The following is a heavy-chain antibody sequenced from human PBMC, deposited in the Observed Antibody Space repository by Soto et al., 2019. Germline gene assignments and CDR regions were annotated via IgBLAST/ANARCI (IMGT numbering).Heavy chain of an antibody. V-gene: IGHV4-39*01. CDR2: IYEGETT. CDR3: ARRGSGHTFDY. Sequence: QLQLQESGPGLVKPSETPSLTCAVSGASVSRTGFHWGWIRQPPGQGLEWIGSIYEGETTFYNSSLKSRVTISADTSKNQFSLRLTSVTAADTAVYYCARRGSGHTFDYWGQGTLVTVSS. D-gene: IGHD3-10*01. CDR1: GASVSRTGFH. J-gene: IGHJ4*02.